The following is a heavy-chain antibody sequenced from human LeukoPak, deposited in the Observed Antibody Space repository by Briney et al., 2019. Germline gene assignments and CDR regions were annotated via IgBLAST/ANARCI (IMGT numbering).Heavy chain of an antibody. J-gene: IGHJ4*02. D-gene: IGHD5-12*01. V-gene: IGHV3-7*01. CDR3: ARERGYSGYDYFDY. CDR2: IKQDGSEK. Sequence: GGSLRLSCAASGFTFSSYWMSWVRQAPGKGLEWVANIKQDGSEKYYVDSVKGRFTISRDNAKNSLYLQMNSLRAEDTAAYYCARERGYSGYDYFDYWGQGTLVTVSS. CDR1: GFTFSSYW.